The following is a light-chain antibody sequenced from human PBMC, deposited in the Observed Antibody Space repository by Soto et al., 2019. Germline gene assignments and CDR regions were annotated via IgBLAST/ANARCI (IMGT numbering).Light chain of an antibody. CDR1: QSVSNN. CDR2: GAS. V-gene: IGKV3-15*01. J-gene: IGKJ2*01. Sequence: EVVMTQSPGTLSVSPGERATLSCRASQSVSNNLAWYQQQPGQAPSLLIYGASTGATGGPARFSGSGSGTEFTLTISSLHSEDFAVYYCQQYNNCPHTFGQGTKLEIK. CDR3: QQYNNCPHT.